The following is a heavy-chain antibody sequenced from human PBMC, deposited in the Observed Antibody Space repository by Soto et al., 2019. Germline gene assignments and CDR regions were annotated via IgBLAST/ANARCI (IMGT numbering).Heavy chain of an antibody. CDR3: AKRGILGAQGMAYFDL. Sequence: QVQLMESGGGVVQPGRSLRLSCAASGFTFNTYAMHWVRQAPGKGLEWVAVTTPDGTEQYYADSVKGRFTISRDNSKNTLYLQMNSLGLEDMSIYHCAKRGILGAQGMAYFDLWGRGTLVTVSS. V-gene: IGHV3-30*18. CDR2: TTPDGTEQ. J-gene: IGHJ2*01. CDR1: GFTFNTYA. D-gene: IGHD1-26*01.